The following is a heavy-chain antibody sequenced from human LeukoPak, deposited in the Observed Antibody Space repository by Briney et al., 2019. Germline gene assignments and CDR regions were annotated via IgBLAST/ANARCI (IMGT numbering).Heavy chain of an antibody. CDR2: INPNSGFT. D-gene: IGHD2-2*01. Sequence: ASVKVSCKASGYTFTGYYMHWVRQAPGQGLAWMGWINPNSGFTNYAQKFQGRVTMTRDTSISTAYMELSRLRSDDTAVYYCARLADCSSSSCRSFDYWGQGTLVTVSS. CDR3: ARLADCSSSSCRSFDY. V-gene: IGHV1-2*02. J-gene: IGHJ4*02. CDR1: GYTFTGYY.